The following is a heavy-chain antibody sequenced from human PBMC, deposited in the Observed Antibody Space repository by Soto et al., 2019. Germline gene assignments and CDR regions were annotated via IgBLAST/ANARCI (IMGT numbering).Heavy chain of an antibody. CDR2: IFHTGNT. V-gene: IGHV4-31*03. D-gene: IGHD7-27*01. Sequence: SETLSLTCTVSGGSIRSGGYNWSWIRQLPGKGLEWIGYIFHTGNTYYNPSLKSRVTISVDTSQNQFSLRLSSVTAADMALYYCARDMGKLITPEQWGQGVLVTVSS. J-gene: IGHJ1*01. CDR3: ARDMGKLITPEQ. CDR1: GGSIRSGGYN.